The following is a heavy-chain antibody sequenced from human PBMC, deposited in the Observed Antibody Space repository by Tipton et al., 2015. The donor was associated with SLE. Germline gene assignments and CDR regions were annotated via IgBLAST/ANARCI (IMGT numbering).Heavy chain of an antibody. J-gene: IGHJ4*02. Sequence: TLSLTCAVYGGSVSGYYWSWIRQPPGKGLEWIGEINHSGSTNYNPSLKSRVTISVDTSKNQFSLKLSSVTAADTAVYYCARDGARDGDYVDYWGQGTLVTVSS. CDR3: ARDGARDGDYVDY. CDR2: INHSGST. D-gene: IGHD4-17*01. V-gene: IGHV4-34*01. CDR1: GGSVSGYY.